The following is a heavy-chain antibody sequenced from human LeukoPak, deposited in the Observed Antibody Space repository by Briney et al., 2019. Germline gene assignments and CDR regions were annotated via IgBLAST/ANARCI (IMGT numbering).Heavy chain of an antibody. D-gene: IGHD3-16*01. J-gene: IGHJ4*02. Sequence: SETLSLTCAVYGGSFSGYYWSWIRQPPGKGLEWIGEINHSGSTNYNPSLKSRVTISVDTSKNQFSLKLSSVTAADTAVYYCARRKIRLKGAFFDYWGQGTLVTVSS. CDR1: GGSFSGYY. CDR2: INHSGST. CDR3: ARRKIRLKGAFFDY. V-gene: IGHV4-34*01.